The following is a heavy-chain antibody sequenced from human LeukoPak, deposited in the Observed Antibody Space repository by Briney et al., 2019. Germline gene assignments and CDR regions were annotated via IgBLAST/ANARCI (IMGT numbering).Heavy chain of an antibody. D-gene: IGHD1-7*01. Sequence: SETLSLTCTVSGGSISSYYWSWIRQPPGKGLEWIGYIYYSGSTNYNPSLKSRVTISVDTSKNQFSLKLNSVTAADTAVYYCARDNWNYGSSMDVWGQGTTVTVSS. J-gene: IGHJ6*02. V-gene: IGHV4-59*01. CDR1: GGSISSYY. CDR2: IYYSGST. CDR3: ARDNWNYGSSMDV.